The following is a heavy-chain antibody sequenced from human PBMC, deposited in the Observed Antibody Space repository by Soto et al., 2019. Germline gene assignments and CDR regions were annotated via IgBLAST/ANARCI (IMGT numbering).Heavy chain of an antibody. CDR3: ARDFWSGYHPYGMDV. V-gene: IGHV4-34*01. J-gene: IGHJ6*02. CDR2: SNHSGST. D-gene: IGHD3-3*01. CDR1: GGSFSCSY. Sequence: TDTLTRTCAVYGGSFSCSYWCGIRQPPGKGLEWIVESNHSGSTNSGPCLKSRVTISVDTSKNQFSLKLSSVTAADTAVYYCARDFWSGYHPYGMDVWGQGTTVT.